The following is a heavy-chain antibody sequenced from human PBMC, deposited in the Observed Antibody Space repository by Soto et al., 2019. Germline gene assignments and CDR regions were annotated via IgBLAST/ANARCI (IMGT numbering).Heavy chain of an antibody. CDR1: GYSFTSYW. CDR3: ARSARIQLWLRMGYYYYYYGMDV. J-gene: IGHJ6*02. CDR2: IDPSDSYT. Sequence: PGESLKISCEGSGYSFTSYWISWVRQMPGKGLEWMGRIDPSDSYTNYSPSFQGHVTISADKSISTAYLQWSSLKASDTAMYYCARSARIQLWLRMGYYYYYYGMDVWGQGTTVTVSS. V-gene: IGHV5-10-1*01. D-gene: IGHD5-18*01.